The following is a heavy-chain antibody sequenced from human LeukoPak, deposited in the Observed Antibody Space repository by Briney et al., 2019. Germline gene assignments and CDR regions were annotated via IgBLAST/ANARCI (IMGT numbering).Heavy chain of an antibody. CDR2: IYCSGST. CDR1: GGSISSGDYY. J-gene: IGHJ4*02. Sequence: SETLSLTCTVSGGSISSGDYYWSWIRQPPGKGLEWIGYIYCSGSTYYNPSLKSRVTISVDTSKNQFSLKLSSVTAADTAVYYCAGLMTTVTTEDYWGQGTLVTVSS. V-gene: IGHV4-30-4*01. CDR3: AGLMTTVTTEDY. D-gene: IGHD4-17*01.